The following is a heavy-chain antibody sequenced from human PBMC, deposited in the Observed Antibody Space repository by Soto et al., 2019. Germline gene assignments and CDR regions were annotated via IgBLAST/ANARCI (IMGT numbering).Heavy chain of an antibody. J-gene: IGHJ4*02. CDR1: GFTFSNAW. Sequence: PGGSLRLSCAASGFTFSNAWMSWVRQAPGKGLEWVGRIKSKTDGGTTDYAAPVKGRFTISRDDSKNTLYLQMNSLKTEDTAVYYCTTDLRLWPNIGRWYWGQGTLVTVSS. CDR3: TTDLRLWPNIGRWY. D-gene: IGHD5-18*01. V-gene: IGHV3-15*01. CDR2: IKSKTDGGTT.